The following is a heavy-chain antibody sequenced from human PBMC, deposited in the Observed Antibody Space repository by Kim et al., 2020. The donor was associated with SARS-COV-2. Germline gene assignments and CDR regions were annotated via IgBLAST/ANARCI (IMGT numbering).Heavy chain of an antibody. D-gene: IGHD3-10*01. CDR3: AVWIRGVIIRGFDP. J-gene: IGHJ5*02. CDR1: GGSISSSNYY. Sequence: SETLSLTCTVSGGSISSSNYYWAWIRQPPGKGLEWIGSFYYTGSTYYNPSLKSRVTISADTSKNQFSLNLRSATAADTAVYYCAVWIRGVIIRGFDPWGQGTLVTVSS. CDR2: FYYTGST. V-gene: IGHV4-39*01.